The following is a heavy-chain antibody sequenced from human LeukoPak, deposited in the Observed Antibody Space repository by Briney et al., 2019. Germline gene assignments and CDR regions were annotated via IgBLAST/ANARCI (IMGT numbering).Heavy chain of an antibody. CDR2: INHSGST. D-gene: IGHD2-2*03. Sequence: SETLSLTCAVYGGPFSGYYWSWIRQPPGKGLEWIGEINHSGSTNYNPSLKSRVTISVDTSKNQFSLKLSSVTAADTAVYYCARGRWKMDIVVVPAARFDYWGQGTLVTVSS. CDR3: ARGRWKMDIVVVPAARFDY. CDR1: GGPFSGYY. J-gene: IGHJ4*02. V-gene: IGHV4-34*01.